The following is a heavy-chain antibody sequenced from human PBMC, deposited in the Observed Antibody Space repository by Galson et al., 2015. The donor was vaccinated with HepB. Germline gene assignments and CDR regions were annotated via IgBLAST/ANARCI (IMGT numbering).Heavy chain of an antibody. J-gene: IGHJ4*02. D-gene: IGHD6-19*01. CDR2: ISSSSSYI. CDR1: GFTFSSYS. CDR3: ATARIAVAGIKDY. V-gene: IGHV3-21*01. Sequence: SLKLSCAASGFTFSSYSMNWVRQAPGKGLEWVSSISSSSSYIYYADSVKARFTISRDNAKNSLYLQMNSLRAEDTAVYYCATARIAVAGIKDYWGQGTLVTVSS.